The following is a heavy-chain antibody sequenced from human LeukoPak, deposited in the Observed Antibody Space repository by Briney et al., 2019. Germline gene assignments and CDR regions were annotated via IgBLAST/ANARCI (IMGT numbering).Heavy chain of an antibody. J-gene: IGHJ4*02. CDR1: GGTFSSYY. D-gene: IGHD1-26*01. V-gene: IGHV1-2*06. CDR2: INPNSGGT. CDR3: ASQGWGSGSYRIDY. Sequence: ASVKVSCKASGGTFSSYYMHWVRQAPGQGLEWMGRINPNSGGTNYAQKFQGRVTMTRDTSISTAYMELSRLRSDDTAVYYCASQGWGSGSYRIDYWGQGTLVTVSS.